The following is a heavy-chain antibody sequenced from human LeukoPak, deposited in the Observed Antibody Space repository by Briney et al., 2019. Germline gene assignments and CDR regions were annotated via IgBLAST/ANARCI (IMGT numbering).Heavy chain of an antibody. V-gene: IGHV1-8*02. CDR2: MNPNSGNT. CDR1: GYTFTSYG. J-gene: IGHJ4*02. Sequence: ASVKVSCKASGYTFTSYGISWVRQATGQGLEWMGWMNPNSGNTGYAQKFQGRVTMTRNTSISTAYMELSSLRSEDTAVYYCARVGYSGSYYMGWGQGTLVTVSS. D-gene: IGHD1-26*01. CDR3: ARVGYSGSYYMG.